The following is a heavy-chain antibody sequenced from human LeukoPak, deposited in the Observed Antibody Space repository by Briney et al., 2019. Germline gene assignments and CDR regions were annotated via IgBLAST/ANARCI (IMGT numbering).Heavy chain of an antibody. J-gene: IGHJ6*02. V-gene: IGHV4-34*01. CDR2: INHSGST. D-gene: IGHD6-19*01. Sequence: SETLSLTCAVYGGSFSGYYWSWIRQPPGKGLELIGEINHSGSTNYNPSLKSRVTISVDTSKNQFSLKLSSVTAADTAVYYCASVGHSSGWYYYYYGMDVWGQGTTVTVSS. CDR3: ASVGHSSGWYYYYYGMDV. CDR1: GGSFSGYY.